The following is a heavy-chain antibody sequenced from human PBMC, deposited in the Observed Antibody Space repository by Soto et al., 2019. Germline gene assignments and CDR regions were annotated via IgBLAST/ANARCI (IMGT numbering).Heavy chain of an antibody. D-gene: IGHD2-15*01. CDR3: AKDCSGASCGFDI. Sequence: ASVKRSWKASGYTLSEYGSGCVSQAPGQGLEWVGWISVYHGNTVHAQKFRGRVNMTTDTSTSTAYMELGSLKSDDTAIYYCAKDCSGASCGFDIWAQGTLVTLSS. J-gene: IGHJ4*02. CDR2: ISVYHGNT. CDR1: GYTLSEYG. V-gene: IGHV1-18*01.